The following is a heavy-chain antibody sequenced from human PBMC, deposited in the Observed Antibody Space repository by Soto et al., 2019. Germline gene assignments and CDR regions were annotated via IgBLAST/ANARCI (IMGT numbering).Heavy chain of an antibody. J-gene: IGHJ6*02. D-gene: IGHD3-10*01. CDR1: GFTFSSYG. Sequence: GGSLRLSCAASGFTFSSYGMHWVRQAPGKGLEWVAVISYDGSNKYYADSVKGRFTISRDNSKNMLYLQMNSLRAEDTAVYYCAKPGSYGSGRSAGYYYGMDVWGQGTTVTVSS. V-gene: IGHV3-30*18. CDR2: ISYDGSNK. CDR3: AKPGSYGSGRSAGYYYGMDV.